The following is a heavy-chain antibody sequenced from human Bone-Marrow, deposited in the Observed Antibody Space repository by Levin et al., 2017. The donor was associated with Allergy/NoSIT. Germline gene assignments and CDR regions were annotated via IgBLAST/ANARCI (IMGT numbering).Heavy chain of an antibody. CDR1: GFTFSSSA. CDR3: ARDQGAGAYDY. V-gene: IGHV3-30*04. J-gene: IGHJ4*02. D-gene: IGHD1-26*01. CDR2: ISSDGTNK. Sequence: LSLTCAASGFTFSSSAMHWVRQAPGKGLEWVAVISSDGTNKYYVQSVRGRFTFSRDNSRNTLYLQMNSLRVEDTAVYYCARDQGAGAYDYWGQGTLVIVSS.